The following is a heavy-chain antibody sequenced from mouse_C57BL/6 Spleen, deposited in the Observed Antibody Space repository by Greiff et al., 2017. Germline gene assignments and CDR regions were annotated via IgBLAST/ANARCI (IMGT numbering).Heavy chain of an antibody. D-gene: IGHD3-2*02. CDR2: ISDGGSYT. CDR1: GFTFSSYA. CDR3: ARGGGRLRRYFDY. Sequence: EVKLMESGGGLVKPGGSLKLSCAASGFTFSSYAMSWVRQTPEKRLEWVATISDGGSYTYYPDNVKGRFTISRDNAKNNLYPQMSHLKSEDTAMYYCARGGGRLRRYFDYWGQGTTLTVSS. J-gene: IGHJ2*01. V-gene: IGHV5-4*03.